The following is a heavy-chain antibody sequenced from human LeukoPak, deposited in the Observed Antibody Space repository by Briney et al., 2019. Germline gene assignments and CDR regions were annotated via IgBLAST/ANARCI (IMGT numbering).Heavy chain of an antibody. J-gene: IGHJ6*03. D-gene: IGHD6-19*01. Sequence: ASETLSLTCTVSGGSISSYYWSWIRQPPGKGLEWIGYIYYSGSTNYNPSLKSRVTISVDTSKNQFSLKLSSVTAADTAVYYCARVLFGEDSSGWYLASSDYYYYYMDVWGKGTTVTVSS. V-gene: IGHV4-59*01. CDR2: IYYSGST. CDR3: ARVLFGEDSSGWYLASSDYYYYYMDV. CDR1: GGSISSYY.